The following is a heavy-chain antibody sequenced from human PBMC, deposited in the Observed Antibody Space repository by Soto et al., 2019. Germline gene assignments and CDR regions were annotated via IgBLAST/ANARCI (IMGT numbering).Heavy chain of an antibody. D-gene: IGHD2-2*01. CDR2: IWYDGSNK. V-gene: IGHV3-33*01. CDR1: GFTFSSYG. Sequence: QVQLVESGGGVVQPGRSLRLSCAASGFTFSSYGMHWVRQAPGKGLEWVAVIWYDGSNKYYADSVKGRFTISRDNSKNPLYLQMNSLRAEDTAVYYCARRAAIYYYYGMDVWGQGTTVTVSS. CDR3: ARRAAIYYYYGMDV. J-gene: IGHJ6*02.